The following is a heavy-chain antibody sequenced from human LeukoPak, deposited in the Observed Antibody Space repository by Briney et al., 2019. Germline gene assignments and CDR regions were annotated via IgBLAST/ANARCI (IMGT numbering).Heavy chain of an antibody. J-gene: IGHJ6*02. CDR2: IMGSGGST. V-gene: IGHV3-23*01. CDR1: GFTFSNYA. D-gene: IGHD3-10*01. Sequence: PGGSLRLSCAASGFTFSNYAINWVRQAPGKGLGGASGIMGSGGSTYCADSVKGRFTISRDNSKNTLYLQMNSLRAEDTAVYYCAKCVMAGGGYYYGMDVWGQGTTVTVSS. CDR3: AKCVMAGGGYYYGMDV.